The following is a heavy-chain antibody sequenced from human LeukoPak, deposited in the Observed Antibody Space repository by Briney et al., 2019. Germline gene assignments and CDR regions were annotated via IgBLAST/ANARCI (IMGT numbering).Heavy chain of an antibody. J-gene: IGHJ2*01. D-gene: IGHD4-17*01. V-gene: IGHV1-24*01. CDR2: FDPEDGET. CDR1: GYTLTELS. CDR3: ATENPPQNNARPLSTVTTGGWYFDL. Sequence: ASVKVSCKVSGYTLTELSMHWVRQAPGKGLEWMGGFDPEDGETIYAQKFQGRVTMTEDTSRDTAYMELSSLRSEDTAVYYCATENPPQNNARPLSTVTTGGWYFDLWGRGTLVTVSS.